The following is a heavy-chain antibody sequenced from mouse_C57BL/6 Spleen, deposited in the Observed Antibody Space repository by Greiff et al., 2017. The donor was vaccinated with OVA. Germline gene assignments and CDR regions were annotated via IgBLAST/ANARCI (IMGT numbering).Heavy chain of an antibody. CDR3: ARMYSSSFFDY. CDR2: IDPSDGYT. D-gene: IGHD1-1*01. J-gene: IGHJ2*01. V-gene: IGHV1-50*01. Sequence: QVQLQQPGAELVKPGASVKLSCKASGYTFTSYWMQWVKQRPGQGLESIGEIDPSDGYTNYNQKFKGKATLTVDTSSSTAYMRISSLTAEDSAVYDCARMYSSSFFDYWGQGTTLTVSS. CDR1: GYTFTSYW.